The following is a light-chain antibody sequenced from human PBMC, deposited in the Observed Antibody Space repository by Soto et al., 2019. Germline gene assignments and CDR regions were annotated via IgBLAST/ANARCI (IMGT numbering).Light chain of an antibody. CDR1: NIEIKS. CDR2: DDG. J-gene: IGLJ1*01. Sequence: SYELTQPPSVSVAPGQTARITCGGNNIEIKSVHWYQQKPGQAPVLVVYDDGDRTTGIPERFSGSKSGNTATLTTSRVEAGDEADYYCGTWDNSLSVLYVFGTGTKLTVL. CDR3: GTWDNSLSVLYV. V-gene: IGLV3-21*02.